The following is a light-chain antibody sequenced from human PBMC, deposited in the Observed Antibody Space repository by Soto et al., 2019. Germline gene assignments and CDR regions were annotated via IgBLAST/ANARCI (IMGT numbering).Light chain of an antibody. CDR2: DAS. CDR1: QDISDY. Sequence: DLQTTQSPSSLSASVGDRVTITCQASQDISDYLNWYQQKPGKAPKLLIYDASNLETGVPPRFSGFGSGTDFTFTISNLQPEDFATYYCQQHRYLPFSFGPGTKVDIK. CDR3: QQHRYLPFS. V-gene: IGKV1-33*01. J-gene: IGKJ3*01.